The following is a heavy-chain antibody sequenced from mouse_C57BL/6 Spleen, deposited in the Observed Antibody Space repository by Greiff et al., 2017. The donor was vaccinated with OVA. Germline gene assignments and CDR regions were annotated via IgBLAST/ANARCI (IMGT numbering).Heavy chain of an antibody. CDR1: GYTFTSYW. J-gene: IGHJ3*01. D-gene: IGHD2-5*01. Sequence: QVQLQQPGAELVMPGASVKLSCKASGYTFTSYWMHWVKQRPGQGLEWIGEIDPSDSYTNYNQKFKGKSTLTVDKSSSTAYMQLSSLTSEDSAVYYSASQEGSNYVGFADWGQGTLVTVSA. CDR2: IDPSDSYT. CDR3: ASQEGSNYVGFAD. V-gene: IGHV1-69*01.